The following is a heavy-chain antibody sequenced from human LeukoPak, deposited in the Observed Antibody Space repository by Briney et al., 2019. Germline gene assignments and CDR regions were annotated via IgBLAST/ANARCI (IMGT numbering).Heavy chain of an antibody. D-gene: IGHD6-19*01. CDR3: GWGAVAGKASRDY. V-gene: IGHV4-39*07. Sequence: PSQTLSLTCTVSGGSISSSSYYWGWIRQPPGKGLEWIGSIYYSGSTYYNPSLKSRVTISVDTSKNQFSLKLSSVTAADTAVYYCGWGAVAGKASRDYWGQGTLVTVSS. CDR1: GGSISSSSYY. CDR2: IYYSGST. J-gene: IGHJ4*02.